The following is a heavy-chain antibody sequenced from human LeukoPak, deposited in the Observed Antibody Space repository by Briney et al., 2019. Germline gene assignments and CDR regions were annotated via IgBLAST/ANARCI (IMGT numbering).Heavy chain of an antibody. V-gene: IGHV6-1*01. CDR3: AWSSNLHYFDY. CDR1: GDSVSNNSAI. CDR2: TYYRSKWYN. Sequence: QTLSLTCAISGDSVSNNSAIWIWIRQSPSRGLQWLGRTYYRSKWYNDYAVSVESRITLNVDTSKNQFSLQLNSVTPEDTAVYYCAWSSNLHYFDYWGQGTQVTVSS. J-gene: IGHJ4*02.